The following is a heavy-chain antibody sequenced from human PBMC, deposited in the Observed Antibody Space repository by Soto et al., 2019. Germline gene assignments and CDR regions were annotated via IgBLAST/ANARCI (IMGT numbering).Heavy chain of an antibody. CDR1: GFTFSSYA. V-gene: IGHV3-23*01. D-gene: IGHD3-3*01. Sequence: GGSLRLSCAASGFTFSSYAMSWVRQAPGKGLEWVSAISGSGGSTYYADSVKGRFTISRDNSKNTLYLQMNSLRAEDTAVYYCAKEHDLIGSGSKDYGMDVWGQGTTDTVSS. CDR2: ISGSGGST. CDR3: AKEHDLIGSGSKDYGMDV. J-gene: IGHJ6*02.